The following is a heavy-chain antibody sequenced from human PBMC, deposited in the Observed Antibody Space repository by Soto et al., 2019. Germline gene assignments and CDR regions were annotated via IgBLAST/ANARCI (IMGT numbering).Heavy chain of an antibody. V-gene: IGHV5-51*01. J-gene: IGHJ4*02. CDR1: GYTFIAYW. D-gene: IGHD2-15*01. CDR3: ARPPLPGYSIHFNS. Sequence: GESLKISCKASGYTFIAYWIGGVRQMPGKGLEWMGIVYPRDSDTRYSPSFQGQVTISADRSTGTAFLQWRSLKASDTALYYCARPPLPGYSIHFNSWGQGTLVTVSS. CDR2: VYPRDSDT.